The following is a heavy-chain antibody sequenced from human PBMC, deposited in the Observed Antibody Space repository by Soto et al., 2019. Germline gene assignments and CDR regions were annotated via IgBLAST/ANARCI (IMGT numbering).Heavy chain of an antibody. J-gene: IGHJ6*02. CDR3: ARDGWELELHNRGNYYYGMDV. CDR2: ISSSSSYT. Sequence: LRLSCAASGFTFSDYYMSWIRQAPGKGLEWVSYISSSSSYTNYADSVKGRFTISRDNAKNSLYLQMNSLRAEDTAVYYCARDGWELELHNRGNYYYGMDVWGQGTTVTVSS. CDR1: GFTFSDYY. V-gene: IGHV3-11*06. D-gene: IGHD1-7*01.